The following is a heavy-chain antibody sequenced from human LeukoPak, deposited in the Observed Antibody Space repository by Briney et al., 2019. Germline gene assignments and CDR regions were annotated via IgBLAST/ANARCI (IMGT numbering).Heavy chain of an antibody. CDR2: ISGSGGST. J-gene: IGHJ4*02. Sequence: GGSLRLSCAASGFSFSSYAMSWVRQAPEKGLEWVSAISGSGGSTFYADSVKGRFTISRDNSKNTLYLQMNSLRAEDTAVYYCAKDGSSGDYYYFDYWGQGSLVTVSS. CDR3: AKDGSSGDYYYFDY. V-gene: IGHV3-23*01. D-gene: IGHD3-22*01. CDR1: GFSFSSYA.